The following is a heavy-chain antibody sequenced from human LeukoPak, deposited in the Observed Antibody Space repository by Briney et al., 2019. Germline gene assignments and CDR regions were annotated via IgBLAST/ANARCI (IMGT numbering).Heavy chain of an antibody. CDR2: IIPIFGTA. V-gene: IGHV1-69*05. CDR1: GGTFSSYA. J-gene: IGHJ4*02. CDR3: ASRTIYGGNGGPFDY. D-gene: IGHD4/OR15-4a*01. Sequence: SVKVSCKASGGTFSSYAISWVRQAPGQGLGWMGGIIPIFGTANYAQKFQGRVTITTDESTSTAYMELSSLRSEDTAVYYCASRTIYGGNGGPFDYWGQGTLVTVSS.